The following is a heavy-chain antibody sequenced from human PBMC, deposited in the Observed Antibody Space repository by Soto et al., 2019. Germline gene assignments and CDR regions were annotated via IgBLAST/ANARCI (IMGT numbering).Heavy chain of an antibody. D-gene: IGHD2-2*01. V-gene: IGHV1-8*02. CDR1: GGTFSSYA. Sequence: ASVKVSCKASGGTFSSYAISWVRQAPGQGLEWMGWMNPNSGNTGYAQKFQGRVTMTRNTSISTAYMELSSLRSEDTAVYYCARLFPCSSTSCSSWGQGTLVTVSS. J-gene: IGHJ4*02. CDR3: ARLFPCSSTSCSS. CDR2: MNPNSGNT.